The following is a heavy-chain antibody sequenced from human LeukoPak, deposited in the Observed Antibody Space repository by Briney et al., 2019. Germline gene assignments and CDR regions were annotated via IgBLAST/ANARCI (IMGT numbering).Heavy chain of an antibody. CDR2: ITSGSSYI. V-gene: IGHV3-21*01. CDR1: GFTFTSYT. D-gene: IGHD4-17*01. Sequence: GGSLRLSCAASGFTFTSYTMNWVRQAPGKGLEWVSSITSGSSYIYYADSVKGRFTISRDNAENSLYLQMTSLRVEDTAVYYCAKTYGHFDDWGQGTLVTVSS. CDR3: AKTYGHFDD. J-gene: IGHJ4*02.